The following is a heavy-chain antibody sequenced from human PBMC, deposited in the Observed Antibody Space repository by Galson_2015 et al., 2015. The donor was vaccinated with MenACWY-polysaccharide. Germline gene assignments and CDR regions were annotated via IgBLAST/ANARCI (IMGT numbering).Heavy chain of an antibody. CDR2: VSSGSGTI. Sequence: SLRLSCAASGFTFSTYTMTWVRQAPGKGLEWVSSVSSGSGTIYYAESVKGRITISRDNAQSSPYLQLNSLRDEDTAVYYCARVAYSSRTFDSWGQGTLVTVSS. CDR3: ARVAYSSRTFDS. V-gene: IGHV3-48*02. J-gene: IGHJ4*02. CDR1: GFTFSTYT. D-gene: IGHD4-11*01.